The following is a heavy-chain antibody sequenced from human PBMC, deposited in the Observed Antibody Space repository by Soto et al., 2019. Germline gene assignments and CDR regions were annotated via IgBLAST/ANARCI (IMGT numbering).Heavy chain of an antibody. CDR3: AREQGDYDSSGYYLNY. Sequence: QVQLVESGGGVVQPGRSLRLSCAASGFTFSSYAMHWVRQAPGKGLEWVAVISYDGSSKYYADSVKSRFTISRDNSKNTMYLQMNSRRAEDTAVYYCAREQGDYDSSGYYLNYWGQGTLVTVSS. D-gene: IGHD3-22*01. CDR1: GFTFSSYA. CDR2: ISYDGSSK. V-gene: IGHV3-30-3*01. J-gene: IGHJ4*02.